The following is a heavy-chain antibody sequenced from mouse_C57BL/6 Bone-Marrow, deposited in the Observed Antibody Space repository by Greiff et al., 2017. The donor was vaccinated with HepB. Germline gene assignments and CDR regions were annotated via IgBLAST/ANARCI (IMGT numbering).Heavy chain of an antibody. J-gene: IGHJ3*01. CDR2: IYPGSGNT. V-gene: IGHV1-76*01. CDR3: ARWLHLAY. D-gene: IGHD2-2*01. CDR1: GYTFTDYY. Sequence: QVQLQQSGAELVRPGASVKLSCKASGYTFTDYYINWVKQRPGQGLEWIARIYPGSGNTYYNEKFKGKATLTAEKSSSTAYMQLSSLTSEDSAVYFCARWLHLAYWGQGTLVTVSA.